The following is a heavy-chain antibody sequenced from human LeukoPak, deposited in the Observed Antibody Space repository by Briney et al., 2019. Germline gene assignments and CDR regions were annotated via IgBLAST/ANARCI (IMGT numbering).Heavy chain of an antibody. V-gene: IGHV1-69*06. D-gene: IGHD3-22*01. CDR2: IIPMFGTA. CDR3: ARDVLDYYDRSGYVT. Sequence: SVKVSCKTSGVTFSSYAISWVRQAPGQGLEWMGGIIPMFGTANYAQKFQGRVTITADKSTSTAFMELSSLRSDDTAVYYCARDVLDYYDRSGYVTWGQGALVTVSS. J-gene: IGHJ5*02. CDR1: GVTFSSYA.